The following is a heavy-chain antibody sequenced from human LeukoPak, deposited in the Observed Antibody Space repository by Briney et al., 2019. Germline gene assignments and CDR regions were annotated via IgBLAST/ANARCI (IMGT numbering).Heavy chain of an antibody. Sequence: ASVKVSCKASGYIFTSYYMYWVRQAPGQGLEWMGWMNPKNGVTKYSQKLQAWVTMTRDTSISTAYMELSSLRSDDTAVYYCARGPYYYDISGFKYDSWGQGTLVTVSS. V-gene: IGHV1-2*04. J-gene: IGHJ4*02. CDR1: GYIFTSYY. CDR3: ARGPYYYDISGFKYDS. D-gene: IGHD3-22*01. CDR2: MNPKNGVT.